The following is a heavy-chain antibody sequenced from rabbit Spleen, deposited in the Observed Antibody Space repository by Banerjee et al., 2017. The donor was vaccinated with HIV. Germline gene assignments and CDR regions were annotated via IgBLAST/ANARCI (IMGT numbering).Heavy chain of an antibody. D-gene: IGHD2-1*01. CDR2: IYPTNGVS. V-gene: IGHV1S45*01. Sequence: QEQLVESGGGLVQPEGSLTLTCTVSGFDFSINYVMRWVRQAPGKGLEWIASIYPTNGVSYYANWAKGRFTISKTSSTTVTLQMTSLTAADTATYFCARSGGDIYDFKLWGPGTLVTVS. CDR1: GFDFSINYV. CDR3: ARSGGDIYDFKL. J-gene: IGHJ4*01.